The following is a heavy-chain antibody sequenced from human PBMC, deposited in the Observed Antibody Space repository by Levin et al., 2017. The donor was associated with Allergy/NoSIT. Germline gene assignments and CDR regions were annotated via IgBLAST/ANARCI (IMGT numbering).Heavy chain of an antibody. J-gene: IGHJ4*02. CDR1: GFTFSNAW. V-gene: IGHV3-15*01. D-gene: IGHD3-22*01. CDR2: IKSKTDGGTP. CDR3: ATLEYYDVDH. Sequence: PGGSLRLSCAASGFTFSNAWMSWVRQAPGKGLEWVGRIKSKTDGGTPDYAAPVKGRFTISRDDSKNTLYLQMNTLKTEDTAVYYCATLEYYDVDHWGQGTLVTVSS.